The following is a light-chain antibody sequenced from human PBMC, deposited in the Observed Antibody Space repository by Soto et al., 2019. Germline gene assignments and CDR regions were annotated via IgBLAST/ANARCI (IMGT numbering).Light chain of an antibody. V-gene: IGKV3-20*01. J-gene: IGKJ1*01. CDR2: AAS. Sequence: EIVLTQSPCTLSLSPGERATLSCRASQSISSSYLAWYQQKPGPAPRLIIYAASSRATGIPDRFSGSGSGADFTLTISRLEPEDFAVYYCQQYGNSPWTFGQGTKVEIK. CDR1: QSISSSY. CDR3: QQYGNSPWT.